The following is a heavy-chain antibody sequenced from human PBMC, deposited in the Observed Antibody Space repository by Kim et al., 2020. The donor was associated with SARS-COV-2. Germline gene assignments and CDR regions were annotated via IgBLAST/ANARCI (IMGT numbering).Heavy chain of an antibody. CDR3: ARDPFMTTGLDY. Sequence: GGSLRLSCAASGFTFSSYGMHWVRQAPGKGLEWVAVIWYDGSNKYYADSVKGRFTISRDNSKNTLYLQMNSLRAEDTAVYYCARDPFMTTGLDYWGQGTLVTVSS. V-gene: IGHV3-33*01. J-gene: IGHJ4*02. D-gene: IGHD4-17*01. CDR1: GFTFSSYG. CDR2: IWYDGSNK.